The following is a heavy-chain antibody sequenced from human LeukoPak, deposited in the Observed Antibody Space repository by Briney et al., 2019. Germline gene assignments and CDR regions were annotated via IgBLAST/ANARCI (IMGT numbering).Heavy chain of an antibody. CDR1: GYTFPSYY. CDR3: AREGPAYDSSEPFLDY. Sequence: GSVKVSCKASGYTFPSYYMHWLRQAPGQGLEWMGIINPNGGSTSYAQKFQGRLTMTRDTSTSTVYMELSSLRSEDTAVYYCAREGPAYDSSEPFLDYWGQGTLVTVSS. CDR2: INPNGGST. D-gene: IGHD3-22*01. V-gene: IGHV1-46*01. J-gene: IGHJ4*02.